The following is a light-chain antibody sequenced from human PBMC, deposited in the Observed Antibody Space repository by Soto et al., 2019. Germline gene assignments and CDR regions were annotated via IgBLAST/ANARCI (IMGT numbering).Light chain of an antibody. CDR1: STDFVSYNR. Sequence: QSALTRPPSVSGSPGQSVAIACTGTSTDFVSYNRVSWYQQPPGTAPKLIIYEASNRPSGVPDRFSGSKSGNTASLTISGLQAADEADYYCSLYTSETTSVFGTGTKLTVL. J-gene: IGLJ1*01. CDR3: SLYTSETTSV. V-gene: IGLV2-18*01. CDR2: EAS.